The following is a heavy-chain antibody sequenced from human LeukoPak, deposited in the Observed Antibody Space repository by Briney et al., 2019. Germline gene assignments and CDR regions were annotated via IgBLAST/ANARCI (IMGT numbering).Heavy chain of an antibody. D-gene: IGHD3-10*01. CDR2: ISSSDGTT. Sequence: PGRSLRLSCAASGFTFSSYAMHWVRQAPGQGLEWISSISSSDGTTYYADSVKGRFTISRDNSKNTLSLQMNSLRAEDTALYYCAKYYYASGSFSLDYWGQGTLVTVSS. CDR3: AKYYYASGSFSLDY. CDR1: GFTFSSYA. V-gene: IGHV3-23*01. J-gene: IGHJ4*02.